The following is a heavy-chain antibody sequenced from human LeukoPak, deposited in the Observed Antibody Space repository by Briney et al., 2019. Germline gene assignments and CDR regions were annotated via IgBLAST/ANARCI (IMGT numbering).Heavy chain of an antibody. Sequence: SSVKVSCKASGYTFTGDQIYWLRQAPGQGLEWVGWIKPSSGDTLYEQKFQGRVTMTRDKSISSAYMELSSLRSDDTAVYYCARKSAGFLTAWGQGTLVTVSS. J-gene: IGHJ5*02. CDR2: IKPSSGDT. V-gene: IGHV1-2*02. D-gene: IGHD2/OR15-2a*01. CDR3: ARKSAGFLTA. CDR1: GYTFTGDQ.